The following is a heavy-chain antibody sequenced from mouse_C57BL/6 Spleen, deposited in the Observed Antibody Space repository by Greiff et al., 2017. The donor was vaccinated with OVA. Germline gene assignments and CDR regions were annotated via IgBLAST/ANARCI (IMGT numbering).Heavy chain of an antibody. J-gene: IGHJ2*01. V-gene: IGHV5-4*01. CDR1: GFTFSSYA. Sequence: EVQGVESGGGLVKPGGSLKLSCAASGFTFSSYAMSWVRQTPEKRLEWVATISDGGSYTYYPDNVKGRFTISKDNAKNNLYLQMSHLKSEDTAMYYCARVRLGQYFDYWGQGTTLSLL. CDR3: ARVRLGQYFDY. D-gene: IGHD4-1*01. CDR2: ISDGGSYT.